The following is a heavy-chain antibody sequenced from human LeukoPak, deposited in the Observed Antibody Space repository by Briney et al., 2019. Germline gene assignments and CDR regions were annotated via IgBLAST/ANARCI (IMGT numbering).Heavy chain of an antibody. Sequence: SETLSLTCTISGSSISSGDYYWSWIRQPPGKGLEWIGYIYYSGSTYYNPSLKSRVTISVDTSKNQFSLKLSSVTAADTAVYYCARGLSGYETFDYWGQGTLVTVSS. CDR3: ARGLSGYETFDY. V-gene: IGHV4-30-4*01. CDR1: GSSISSGDYY. CDR2: IYYSGST. D-gene: IGHD5-12*01. J-gene: IGHJ4*02.